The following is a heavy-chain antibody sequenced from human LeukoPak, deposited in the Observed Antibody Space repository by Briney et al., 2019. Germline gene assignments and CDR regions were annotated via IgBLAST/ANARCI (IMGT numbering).Heavy chain of an antibody. Sequence: ASVKVSCTASGYTFTSYGISWVRQAPGQGLEWMGWISAYNGNTNYAQKLQGRVTMTTDTSTSTAYMELRSLRSDDTAVYYCARVIITMVRGVINNWFDPWGQGTLVTVSS. CDR2: ISAYNGNT. CDR3: ARVIITMVRGVINNWFDP. V-gene: IGHV1-18*01. CDR1: GYTFTSYG. J-gene: IGHJ5*02. D-gene: IGHD3-10*01.